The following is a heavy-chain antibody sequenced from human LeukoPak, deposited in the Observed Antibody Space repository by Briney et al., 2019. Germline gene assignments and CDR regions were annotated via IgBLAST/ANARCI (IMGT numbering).Heavy chain of an antibody. CDR2: ISYDGSNK. J-gene: IGHJ6*02. V-gene: IGHV3-30*18. Sequence: GRSLRLSCAASGFTFSSYGMHWVRQAPGRGLEWVAVISYDGSNKYCADSVKGRFTISRDNSKNTLYLQMNSLRAEDTAVYYCAKDPGYCTNGVCPPGYYYYYGMDVWGQGTTVTVSS. D-gene: IGHD2-8*01. CDR3: AKDPGYCTNGVCPPGYYYYYGMDV. CDR1: GFTFSSYG.